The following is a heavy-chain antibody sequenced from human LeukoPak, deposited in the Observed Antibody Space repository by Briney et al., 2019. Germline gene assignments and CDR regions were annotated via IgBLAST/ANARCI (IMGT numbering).Heavy chain of an antibody. Sequence: GASVKVSCKASGGTFSSYAISWVRQAPGQGLEWVGGIIPIFGTANYAQKFQGRVTITTDESTSTAYMELSSLRSEDTAVYYCARGDDCSGGSCYQRPFDYWGQGTLVTVSS. J-gene: IGHJ4*02. CDR2: IIPIFGTA. D-gene: IGHD2-15*01. V-gene: IGHV1-69*05. CDR3: ARGDDCSGGSCYQRPFDY. CDR1: GGTFSSYA.